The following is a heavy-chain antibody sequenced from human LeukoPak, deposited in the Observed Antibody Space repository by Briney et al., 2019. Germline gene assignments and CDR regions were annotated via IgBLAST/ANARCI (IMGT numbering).Heavy chain of an antibody. D-gene: IGHD5-12*01. CDR3: VRGGYRGFDYEY. V-gene: IGHV3-21*01. J-gene: IGHJ4*02. CDR2: ISPDSNYK. CDR1: GFTFSSYS. Sequence: GGSLRLSCVASGFTFSSYSMNWLRLAPGKGLEWVSSISPDSNYKYYVDSVKGRFTIPRDNAKSSLYLQMNSLRAEDTAVYYCVRGGYRGFDYEYWGQGTLVTVSS.